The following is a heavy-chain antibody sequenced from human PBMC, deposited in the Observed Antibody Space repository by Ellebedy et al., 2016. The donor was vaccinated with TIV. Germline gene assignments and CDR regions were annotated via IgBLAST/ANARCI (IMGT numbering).Heavy chain of an antibody. CDR3: ARSTYADLDF. D-gene: IGHD3-16*01. CDR2: IHAGTGNI. V-gene: IGHV1-3*01. Sequence: ASVKVSXXASGYSFSSYNIHWVRQAPGQSLEWLGFIHAGTGNIKYSLKFQGTVTFSRETSANVAYMELTSLMSEDTAIYYCARSTYADLDFWGQGTLVTVSS. CDR1: GYSFSSYN. J-gene: IGHJ1*01.